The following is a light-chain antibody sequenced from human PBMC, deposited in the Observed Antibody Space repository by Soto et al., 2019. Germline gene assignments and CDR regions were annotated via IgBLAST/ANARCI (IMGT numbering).Light chain of an antibody. CDR3: QQYETFSPWT. Sequence: DIQMTQSPSTLSASLGDRVTITCRASQRIDTLVAWYQQKPGTAPKLLVYKATIFQSGVPSRFSGSGSGTEFTLAISNLQPDDFATYYCQQYETFSPWTFGQGTKVEIK. CDR2: KAT. CDR1: QRIDTL. V-gene: IGKV1-5*03. J-gene: IGKJ1*01.